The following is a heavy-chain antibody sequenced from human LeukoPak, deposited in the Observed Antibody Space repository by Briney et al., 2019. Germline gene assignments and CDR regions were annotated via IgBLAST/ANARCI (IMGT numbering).Heavy chain of an antibody. D-gene: IGHD6-19*01. V-gene: IGHV3-23*01. CDR3: AKATGGSGWYGKYYFDY. CDR2: ISGSGGST. CDR1: GFTFSTYG. J-gene: IGHJ4*02. Sequence: GGSLRLSCAASGFTFSTYGMSWVRQAPGKGLEWVSTISGSGGSTYYADSVKGRFTISRDNSKNTLYLQMNSLRAEDMAVYYCAKATGGSGWYGKYYFDYWGQGTLVTVSS.